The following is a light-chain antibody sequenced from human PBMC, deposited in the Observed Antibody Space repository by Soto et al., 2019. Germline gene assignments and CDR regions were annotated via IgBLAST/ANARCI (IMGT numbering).Light chain of an antibody. Sequence: DIQMTQSPSSLSASVGDRVTIPCRASESISTYLNWYQQKPGERPNLLIYAASNLQSGVPSRFSGSGSGTHFTLIITSLQPEDFATYYCQQRYVTPWTFGQGTKVEIK. J-gene: IGKJ1*01. V-gene: IGKV1-39*01. CDR2: AAS. CDR3: QQRYVTPWT. CDR1: ESISTY.